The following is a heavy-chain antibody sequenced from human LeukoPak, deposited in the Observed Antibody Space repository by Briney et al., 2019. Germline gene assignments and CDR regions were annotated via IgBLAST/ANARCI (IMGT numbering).Heavy chain of an antibody. CDR1: GYSISSGYY. CDR2: IYHSGST. V-gene: IGHV4-38-2*02. Sequence: SETLSLTCTVSGYSISSGYYWGWIRQPPGKGLEWIGSIYHSGSTYYNPSLKSRVTISVDTSKNQFSLKLRSVTAADTAVYYWGGGGNCDFWSGPRDFDPWGQGTLVTVSS. CDR3: GGGGNCDFWSGPRDFDP. J-gene: IGHJ5*02. D-gene: IGHD3-3*01.